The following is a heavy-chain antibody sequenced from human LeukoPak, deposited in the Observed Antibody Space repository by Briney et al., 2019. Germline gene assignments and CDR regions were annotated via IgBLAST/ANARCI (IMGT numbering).Heavy chain of an antibody. CDR1: GASISGYY. D-gene: IGHD1-1*01. CDR2: IHYSGDT. CDR3: VKVGTGTVDF. Sequence: SETLSLTCTVSGASISGYYWGWIRQSPGKGLEWIGYIHYSGDTNYVPSLKGRVSISVDTSKNQFSLKLTSLTAADTAVYYCVKVGTGTVDFWGQGTLVSISS. J-gene: IGHJ4*02. V-gene: IGHV4-59*01.